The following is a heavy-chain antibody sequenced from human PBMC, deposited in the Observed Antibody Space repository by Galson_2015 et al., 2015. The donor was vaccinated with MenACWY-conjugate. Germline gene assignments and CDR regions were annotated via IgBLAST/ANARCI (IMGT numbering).Heavy chain of an antibody. D-gene: IGHD1-1*01. CDR3: ARDNNWSFDS. V-gene: IGHV3-74*01. Sequence: SLRLSCAASGFTFNNYWMHWVRHPPGKGLEWLSYIKADGSFSNYADSVKGRFTISTDNAKNMVYLQMDGLGDEDTAVYFCARDNNWSFDSSGQGTLVTVSS. J-gene: IGHJ4*02. CDR1: GFTFNNYW. CDR2: IKADGSFS.